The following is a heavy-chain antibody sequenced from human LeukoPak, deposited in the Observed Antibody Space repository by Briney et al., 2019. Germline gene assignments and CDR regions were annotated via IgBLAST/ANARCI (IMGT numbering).Heavy chain of an antibody. CDR2: ISSSSSTI. J-gene: IGHJ4*02. Sequence: GGSLRLSCAASGFTFSSYSMNWVRQAPGKGLEWVSYISSSSSTIYYADSVKGRFTISRDNAKNSLYLQMNSLRAEDTAVYYCARDTEWAFDYWGQGTRVIVSS. CDR3: ARDTEWAFDY. CDR1: GFTFSSYS. D-gene: IGHD1-26*01. V-gene: IGHV3-48*01.